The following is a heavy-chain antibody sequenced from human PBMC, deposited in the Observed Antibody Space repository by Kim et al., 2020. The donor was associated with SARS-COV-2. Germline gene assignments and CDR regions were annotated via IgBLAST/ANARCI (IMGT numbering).Heavy chain of an antibody. CDR1: DGSFSGYY. Sequence: SETLSLTCAVYDGSFSGYYWSWIRQPPGKGLEWIGEINHSGSTNYNPSLKSRVTISVDTSKNQFSLKLSSVTAADTAVYYCARARIATRPYYYYYGMDVWGQGTTVTVSS. CDR3: ARARIATRPYYYYYGMDV. V-gene: IGHV4-34*01. D-gene: IGHD6-6*01. CDR2: INHSGST. J-gene: IGHJ6*02.